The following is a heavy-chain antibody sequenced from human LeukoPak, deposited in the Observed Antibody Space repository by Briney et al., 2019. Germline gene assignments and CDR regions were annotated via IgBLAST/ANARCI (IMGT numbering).Heavy chain of an antibody. CDR2: IVVGSGNT. D-gene: IGHD6-13*01. V-gene: IGHV1-58*02. J-gene: IGHJ4*02. CDR1: GFTFTSSA. Sequence: SVKVSCKASGFTFTSSAMQWGRQARGQRLERIGWIVVGSGNTNYAQKFQERVTITRDMSTSTAYMELSSLRSEDTAVYYCAAGDSSSWYGYWGQGTLVTVSS. CDR3: AAGDSSSWYGY.